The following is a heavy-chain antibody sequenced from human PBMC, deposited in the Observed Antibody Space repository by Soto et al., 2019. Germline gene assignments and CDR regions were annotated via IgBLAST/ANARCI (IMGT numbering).Heavy chain of an antibody. CDR1: GYSLSTYF. CDR2: IGPDGSSA. V-gene: IGHV3-74*03. CDR3: ASEHSGYDHGDDYYHGVDV. Sequence: EVQLVESGGGLVQPGGSLRLSCAASGYSLSTYFMHWVRQIPGQGLTWVSRIGPDGSSATYADSVKGRFTISRDNANNAVYLQMDSLGAEDTGVYYCASEHSGYDHGDDYYHGVDVWGQGTAVTVSS. J-gene: IGHJ6*02. D-gene: IGHD5-12*01.